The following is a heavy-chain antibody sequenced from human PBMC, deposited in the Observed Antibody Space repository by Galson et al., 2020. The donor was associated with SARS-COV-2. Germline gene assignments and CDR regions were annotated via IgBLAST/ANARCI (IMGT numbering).Heavy chain of an antibody. Sequence: SEPLSLTCTVSGGSISSSSYSWGWIRQPPGKGLAWIGSIYYRGSTYYNPSLKSRATISVDTSKNQFSLKLSSVTAADTAVYYCARHTVGYCSGGSCYVDFGYGGMDVWGQGTTVTVSS. CDR1: GGSISSSSYS. CDR3: ARHTVGYCSGGSCYVDFGYGGMDV. J-gene: IGHJ6*02. CDR2: IYYRGST. D-gene: IGHD2-15*01. V-gene: IGHV4-39*01.